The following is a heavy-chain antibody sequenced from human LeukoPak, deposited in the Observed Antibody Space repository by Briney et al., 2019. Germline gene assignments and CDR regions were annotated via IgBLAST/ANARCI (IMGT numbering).Heavy chain of an antibody. CDR2: IYPSSGDI. J-gene: IGHJ6*03. CDR1: GYTFTGHY. V-gene: IGHV1-2*02. CDR3: ARAAIAVAGDYHYHYMDV. Sequence: AAPVNVSCKASGYTFTGHYMHWVRQAPGQGLEGMGWIYPSSGDIDYSQIFQGRITMTRDTSISTAYMELSRLRSDDTAVYYCARAAIAVAGDYHYHYMDVWGKGTTVTVSS. D-gene: IGHD6-19*01.